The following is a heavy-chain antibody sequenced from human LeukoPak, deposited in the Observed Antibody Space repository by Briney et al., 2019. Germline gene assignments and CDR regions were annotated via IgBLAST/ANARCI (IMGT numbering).Heavy chain of an antibody. V-gene: IGHV3-33*01. CDR2: IWYDGSNK. D-gene: IGHD1-14*01. CDR1: GFTFSSYG. CDR3: ARDANRARYFDY. Sequence: QPGGSLRLSCAASGFTFSSYGMHWVRQAPGKGLEWVAVIWYDGSNKYYADSVKGRFTISRDNSKNTLYLQMNSLRAEDTAVYYCARDANRARYFDYWGQGTLVTDSS. J-gene: IGHJ4*02.